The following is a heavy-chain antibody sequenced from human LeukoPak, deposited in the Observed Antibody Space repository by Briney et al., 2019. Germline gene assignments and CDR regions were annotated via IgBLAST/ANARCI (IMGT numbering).Heavy chain of an antibody. D-gene: IGHD3-22*01. CDR3: ASRQADYDSSGSFLDY. CDR1: GVSSSSYY. CDR2: IYYSGST. V-gene: IGHV4-30-4*01. J-gene: IGHJ4*02. Sequence: SEALSLTCTVSGVSSSSYYWSWIRQPPGKGLEWIGYIYYSGSTYYNPSLKSRVTISVDMSKNQFSLKLSSVTAADTAVYYCASRQADYDSSGSFLDYWGQGTLVTVSS.